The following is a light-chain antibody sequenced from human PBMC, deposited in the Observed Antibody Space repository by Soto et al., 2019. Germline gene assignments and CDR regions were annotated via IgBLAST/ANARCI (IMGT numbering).Light chain of an antibody. CDR1: SSDVGGYTY. J-gene: IGLJ1*01. Sequence: QSVLTQPASVSGSPGQSITISCTGTSSDVGGYTYVSWYQQHPGKAPKLMIFEVSNRPSEVSNRFSGSKSGNTASLTISGLQAEDEADYYCSSYTSSSTRVFGTGTKVTVL. CDR3: SSYTSSSTRV. V-gene: IGLV2-14*01. CDR2: EVS.